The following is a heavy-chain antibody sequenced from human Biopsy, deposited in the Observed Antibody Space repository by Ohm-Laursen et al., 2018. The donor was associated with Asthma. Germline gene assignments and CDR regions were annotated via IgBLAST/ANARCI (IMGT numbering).Heavy chain of an antibody. V-gene: IGHV3-23*01. CDR2: ISGSGGST. Sequence: SLRLSCAASGFTFSSYAMSWVRQAPGKGLEWVSAISGSGGSTYYADSVKGRFTISRDKSKNTLYMQMNSLRAEDTAVYYCAKESGSNYAFDIWGQGTMVTVSS. CDR1: GFTFSSYA. D-gene: IGHD1-1*01. J-gene: IGHJ3*02. CDR3: AKESGSNYAFDI.